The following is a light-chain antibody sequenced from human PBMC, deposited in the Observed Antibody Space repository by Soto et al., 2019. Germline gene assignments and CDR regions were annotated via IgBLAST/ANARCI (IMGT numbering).Light chain of an antibody. CDR1: QSVSSN. CDR3: QQYKNWPPMT. V-gene: IGKV3-15*01. Sequence: EIVRTQTPATLTVSPEERATLYCMSSQSVSSNLAWYQQKPPQAPRLPIYGASTRATGIPSRFSDSGGGTEFTLTLSSLQSEDFAVYFCQQYKNWPPMTFGQGTRLEIK. J-gene: IGKJ5*01. CDR2: GAS.